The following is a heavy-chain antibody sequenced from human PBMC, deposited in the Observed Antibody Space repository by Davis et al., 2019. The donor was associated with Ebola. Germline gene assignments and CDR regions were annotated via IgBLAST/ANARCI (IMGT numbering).Heavy chain of an antibody. D-gene: IGHD6-6*01. Sequence: MPSETLSLTCTASGGSISRYYWSWIRQPPGKGLAWIGYIYYSGSTNYNPSLKSRVTISVDSSKNQFSLRLSSVTAADTAVYYCARGSIWFDPWGQGTLVTVSS. J-gene: IGHJ5*02. CDR1: GGSISRYY. V-gene: IGHV4-59*12. CDR2: IYYSGST. CDR3: ARGSIWFDP.